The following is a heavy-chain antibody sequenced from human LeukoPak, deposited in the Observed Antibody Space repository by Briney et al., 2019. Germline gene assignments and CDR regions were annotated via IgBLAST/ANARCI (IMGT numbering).Heavy chain of an antibody. D-gene: IGHD3-9*01. CDR1: GFNFNTYW. V-gene: IGHV3-7*01. CDR2: IKQDGREK. J-gene: IGHJ4*02. Sequence: PGGSLRLSCAASGFNFNTYWMSWVRQAPGKGLEWVANIKQDGREKYYVDSVKGRFTISRDNAKNSLYLQMNSLRAEDTAVYYCARVEDYDILTGFDYWGQGTLVTVSS. CDR3: ARVEDYDILTGFDY.